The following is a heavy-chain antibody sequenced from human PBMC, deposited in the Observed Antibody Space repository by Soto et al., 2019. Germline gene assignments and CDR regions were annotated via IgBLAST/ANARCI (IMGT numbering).Heavy chain of an antibody. CDR1: GFTFSSYG. D-gene: IGHD2-2*01. CDR2: ISYDGSNK. Sequence: GGSLRLSCAASGFTFSSYGMHWVRQAPGKGLEWVAVISYDGSNKYYADSVKGRFTISRDNSKNTLYLQMSSLRAEDTAVYYCAKTSYCSSTSCHLAYYYYGMDVWGQGTTVTVSS. CDR3: AKTSYCSSTSCHLAYYYYGMDV. V-gene: IGHV3-30*18. J-gene: IGHJ6*02.